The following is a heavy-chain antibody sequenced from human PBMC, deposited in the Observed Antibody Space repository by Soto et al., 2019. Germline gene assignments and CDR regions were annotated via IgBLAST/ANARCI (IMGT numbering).Heavy chain of an antibody. V-gene: IGHV3-30-3*01. Sequence: GGSLRLSCAASGFTFSSYAMHWVRQAPGKGLEWVAVISYDGSNKYYADSVKGRFTISRDNSKNTLYLQMNSLRAEDTAVYYCTTITMIFGPIWGQGTMVTVSS. J-gene: IGHJ3*02. D-gene: IGHD3-22*01. CDR2: ISYDGSNK. CDR3: TTITMIFGPI. CDR1: GFTFSSYA.